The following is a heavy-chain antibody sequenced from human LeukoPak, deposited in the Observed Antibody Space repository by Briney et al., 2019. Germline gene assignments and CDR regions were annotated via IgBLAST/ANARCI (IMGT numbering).Heavy chain of an antibody. J-gene: IGHJ5*02. CDR2: IYYTGST. D-gene: IGHD1-1*01. V-gene: IGHV4-30-4*01. Sequence: SSETLSLTCTVSGDSMSNGGYFWSWIRQHPGKGLEWIRYIYYTGSTTYNPSLQSRVTMSVDTSKNQFSLKVTSVTATDTAVYYCARHQSDGWNGWFDPWGQGTLVTVSS. CDR1: GDSMSNGGYF. CDR3: ARHQSDGWNGWFDP.